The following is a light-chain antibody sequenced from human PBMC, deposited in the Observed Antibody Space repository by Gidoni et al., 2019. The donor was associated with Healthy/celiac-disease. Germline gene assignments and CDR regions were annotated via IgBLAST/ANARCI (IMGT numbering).Light chain of an antibody. CDR2: AAS. CDR3: QQSYSTPPG. J-gene: IGKJ4*01. CDR1: QSISSY. V-gene: IGKV1-39*01. Sequence: DIQMTPSTSSLSASVGARVTITCRASQSISSYLNWFQQKPGKAPKLLIYAASSLQSGVPSRFSGSGSGTDFTLTISSLQPEDFATYYCQQSYSTPPGFGGGTKVEIK.